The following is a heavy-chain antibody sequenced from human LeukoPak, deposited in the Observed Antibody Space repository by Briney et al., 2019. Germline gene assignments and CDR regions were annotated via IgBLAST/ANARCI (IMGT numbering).Heavy chain of an antibody. D-gene: IGHD3-22*01. V-gene: IGHV3-23*01. J-gene: IGHJ4*02. CDR2: ISGSGGST. CDR1: GFTFSSYA. CDR3: AKSDSSGYYLRRFDY. Sequence: PGGSLRLSCAASGFTFSSYAMSWVRQAPGKGLEWVSAISGSGGSTYYADSVKGRFTISRDNSKNTLYLQMNSLRAEDRAVYNCAKSDSSGYYLRRFDYWGQGTLVTVSS.